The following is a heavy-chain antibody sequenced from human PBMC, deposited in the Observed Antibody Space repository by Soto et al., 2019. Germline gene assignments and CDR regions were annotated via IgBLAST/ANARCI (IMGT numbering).Heavy chain of an antibody. Sequence: QVQLQESGPGLVKPSQTLSLTCTVSGGSISSGDYYWSWIRQPPGKGLEWIGYIYYSGSTSYNPSLKSRVTTSVDTSRDQFSLKLSSVTAADTAVYSCAREHDDSSGGYWGQGTLVTVSS. J-gene: IGHJ4*02. V-gene: IGHV4-30-4*01. CDR1: GGSISSGDYY. D-gene: IGHD3-22*01. CDR2: IYYSGST. CDR3: AREHDDSSGGY.